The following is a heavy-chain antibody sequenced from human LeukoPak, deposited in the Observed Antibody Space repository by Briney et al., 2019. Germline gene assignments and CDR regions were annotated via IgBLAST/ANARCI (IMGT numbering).Heavy chain of an antibody. CDR2: ISYDGSNK. CDR3: ARDPYRYCSGGSCYYFDY. CDR1: GFTFSSYA. J-gene: IGHJ4*02. Sequence: GGSLRLSCAASGFTFSSYAMHWVRQAPGKGLEWVAVISYDGSNKYYADSVKGRFTIPRDNSKNTLYLQMNSLRAEDTAVYYCARDPYRYCSGGSCYYFDYWGQGTLVTVSS. D-gene: IGHD2-15*01. V-gene: IGHV3-30-3*01.